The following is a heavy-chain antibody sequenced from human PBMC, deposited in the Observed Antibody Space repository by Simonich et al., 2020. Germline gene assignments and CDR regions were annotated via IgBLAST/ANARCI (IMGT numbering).Heavy chain of an antibody. Sequence: GGGLVQPGGSLRLSCAASGFTFSSYAMSWVRQGPGKGLEWGSAISGSGGSKYYADSVKGQFTISRDNSKNTLYLQMNSLRAEETAVYYCAKDLGERITMIVVVIDAFDIWGQGTMVTVSS. CDR3: AKDLGERITMIVVVIDAFDI. J-gene: IGHJ3*02. D-gene: IGHD3-22*01. V-gene: IGHV3-23*01. CDR1: GFTFSSYA. CDR2: ISGSGGSK.